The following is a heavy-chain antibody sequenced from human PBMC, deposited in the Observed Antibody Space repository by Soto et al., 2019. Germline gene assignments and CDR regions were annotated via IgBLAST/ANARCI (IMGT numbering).Heavy chain of an antibody. J-gene: IGHJ4*02. Sequence: SETLSLTCTVSGGSISTYYWNWIRQPPGKGLEWIGYIYYSGNTNYNPSLKSRVTISVDTSKNQFSLKLSSVTAADTAVYYCARRSAAGGWYFDYWGQGTLVTVSS. CDR2: IYYSGNT. CDR3: ARRSAAGGWYFDY. V-gene: IGHV4-59*08. D-gene: IGHD6-13*01. CDR1: GGSISTYY.